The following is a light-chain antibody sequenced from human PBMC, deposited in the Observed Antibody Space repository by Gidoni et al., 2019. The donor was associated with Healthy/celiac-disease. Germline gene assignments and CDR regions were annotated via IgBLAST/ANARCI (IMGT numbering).Light chain of an antibody. CDR2: AAS. CDR1: QGISKY. Sequence: DIQMDQSPSSLSASVGDRVNITVRASQGISKYLAWYQQKPGKVPKLLIYAASTLQSGVQSRFSGSGSGTDFTLTISSLQPEDVATYYCQKYNSAPLTFGGGTKVEIK. J-gene: IGKJ4*01. V-gene: IGKV1-27*01. CDR3: QKYNSAPLT.